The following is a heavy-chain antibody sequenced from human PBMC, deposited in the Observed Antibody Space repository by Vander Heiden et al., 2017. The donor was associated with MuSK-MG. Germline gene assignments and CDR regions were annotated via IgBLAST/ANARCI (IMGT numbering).Heavy chain of an antibody. CDR2: IIPIFGTA. D-gene: IGHD1-26*01. Sequence: QVQLVQSGAEVKKPGSSVKVPCKASGGTFSSYAISWVRQAPGQGFEWMGGIIPIFGTANYAQKFQGRVTITADKSTSTAYMALSSLRSEDTAVYYCARDGVGATRVLDYWGQGTLVTVSS. J-gene: IGHJ4*02. CDR1: GGTFSSYA. CDR3: ARDGVGATRVLDY. V-gene: IGHV1-69*06.